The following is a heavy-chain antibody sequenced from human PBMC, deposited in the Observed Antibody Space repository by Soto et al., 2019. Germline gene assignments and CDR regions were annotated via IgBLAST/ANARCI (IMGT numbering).Heavy chain of an antibody. J-gene: IGHJ4*02. CDR3: ARAGVVPAAALDY. CDR1: GGTFSSYT. D-gene: IGHD2-2*01. V-gene: IGHV1-69*02. Sequence: QVQLVQSGAEVKKPGSSVKVSCKASGGTFSSYTISWVRQAPGQGLEWMGRIIPILGIANYAQKFQGRVTITADKSTSTAYMELSSLRSEDTVVYYCARAGVVPAAALDYWGQGTLVTVSS. CDR2: IIPILGIA.